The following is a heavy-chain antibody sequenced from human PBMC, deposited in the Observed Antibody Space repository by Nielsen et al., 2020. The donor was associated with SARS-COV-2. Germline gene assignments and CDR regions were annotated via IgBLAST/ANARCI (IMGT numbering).Heavy chain of an antibody. V-gene: IGHV4-4*02. CDR3: AREAIFGDSYYYYYGMDV. Sequence: VREAPGKGLEWIGEIYHSGSTNYNPSLKSRVTISVDKSKNQFSLKLSSVTAADTAVYYCAREAIFGDSYYYYYGMDVWGQGTTVTVSS. D-gene: IGHD3-3*01. J-gene: IGHJ6*02. CDR2: IYHSGST.